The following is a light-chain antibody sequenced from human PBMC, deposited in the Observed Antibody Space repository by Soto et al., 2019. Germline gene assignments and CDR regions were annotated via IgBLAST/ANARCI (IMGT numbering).Light chain of an antibody. J-gene: IGKJ2*01. CDR2: AAS. CDR3: QQTNSAPYT. V-gene: IGKV1-12*01. Sequence: DIQMTQSPSSVSASVGDRVTITCRASQDISSWLTWYQQKPGKAPKSLIYAASSLQSGVPTRFSGSGSGTDFSLTISRLQPEDFATYYCQQTNSAPYTLGQGTKREIK. CDR1: QDISSW.